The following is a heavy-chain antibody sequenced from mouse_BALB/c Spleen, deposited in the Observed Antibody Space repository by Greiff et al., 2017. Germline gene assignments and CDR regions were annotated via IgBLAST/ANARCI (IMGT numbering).Heavy chain of an antibody. J-gene: IGHJ1*01. CDR1: GYTFTSYW. D-gene: IGHD4-1*01. CDR2: IYPSDSYT. CDR3: TRSNWDGYFDV. Sequence: QVQLQQSGAELVRPGASVKLSCKASGYTFTSYWINWVKQRPGQGLEWIGNIYPSDSYTNYNQKFKDKATLTVDKSSSTAYMQLSSPTSEDSAVYYCTRSNWDGYFDVWGAGTTVTVSS. V-gene: IGHV1-69*02.